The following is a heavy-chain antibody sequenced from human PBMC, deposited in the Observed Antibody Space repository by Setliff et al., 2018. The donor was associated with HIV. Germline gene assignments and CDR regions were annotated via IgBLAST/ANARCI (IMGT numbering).Heavy chain of an antibody. V-gene: IGHV3-30*18. CDR3: AKDERSVTTY. D-gene: IGHD4-17*01. CDR1: GFTFSDFD. CDR2: ISFDGNRK. J-gene: IGHJ4*02. Sequence: PGSLWKISCAASGFTFSDFDMHWVRQAPGKGLEWVAVISFDGNRKFYADSVKGRFTISRDNSKSTLYLQMNSLRAEDTAVYFCAKDERSVTTYWGQGTLVTVSS.